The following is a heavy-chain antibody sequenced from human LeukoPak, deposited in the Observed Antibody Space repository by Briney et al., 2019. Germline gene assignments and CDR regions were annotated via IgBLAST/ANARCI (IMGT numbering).Heavy chain of an antibody. Sequence: ASVKVSCKASGYTFTSYDINWVRQATGQGLEWMGWMNPNSGNTGYAQKFQGRVTMTRNTSISTAYMELSSLRSEDTAVYYCARIAAAPANWFDPWGQGTLVTVSS. CDR1: GYTFTSYD. J-gene: IGHJ5*02. CDR3: ARIAAAPANWFDP. CDR2: MNPNSGNT. D-gene: IGHD6-13*01. V-gene: IGHV1-8*01.